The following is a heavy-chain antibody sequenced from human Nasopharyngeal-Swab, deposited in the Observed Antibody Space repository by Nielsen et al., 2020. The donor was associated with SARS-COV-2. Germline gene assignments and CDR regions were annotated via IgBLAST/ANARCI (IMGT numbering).Heavy chain of an antibody. D-gene: IGHD3-9*01. V-gene: IGHV2-70*01. CDR1: GFSLSPSGMC. CDR3: ARTNCDILTGYYCAFDI. CDR2: IDWDDDK. Sequence: SGPTLVKPTQTLTLTCTFSGFSLSPSGMCVIWIRQPPGKALEWLALIDWDDDKYYSTSLKTRLTISKDTSKNQVVLTMTNMDPVDTATYYCARTNCDILTGYYCAFDIWGQGTMVTVSS. J-gene: IGHJ3*02.